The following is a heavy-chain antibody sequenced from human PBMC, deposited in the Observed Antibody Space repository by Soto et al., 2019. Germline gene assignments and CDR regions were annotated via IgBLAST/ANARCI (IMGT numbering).Heavy chain of an antibody. CDR3: ARGYSTGVRYFTY. CDR1: GYSINSDFY. J-gene: IGHJ4*02. Sequence: KPSETLSLTCAVSGYSINSDFYWGWIRQPPGKGLEWVGSVYHSGTTYYNPSLKSRLAISVDTSNNDFSLKLSSVTAADTAVYYCARGYSTGVRYFTYWGQGTLVTVSS. D-gene: IGHD5-12*01. CDR2: VYHSGTT. V-gene: IGHV4-38-2*01.